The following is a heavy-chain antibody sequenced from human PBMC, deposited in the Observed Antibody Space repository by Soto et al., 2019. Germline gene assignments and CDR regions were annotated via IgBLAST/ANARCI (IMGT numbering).Heavy chain of an antibody. CDR2: IIYDGSTK. CDR1: GFTSSSYG. D-gene: IGHD3-10*01. V-gene: IGHV3-30*18. Sequence: QVQLVESGGGVVQPGRSLRLSCAASGFTSSSYGMHWVRQAPGKGLEWVAVIIYDGSTKYYADSVKGRFTVSRDNSKSTLYLQMNSLRAEDTVVEYCWEDRMGAGVRGYFDYWGQGTLVTVSS. CDR3: WEDRMGAGVRGYFDY. J-gene: IGHJ4*02.